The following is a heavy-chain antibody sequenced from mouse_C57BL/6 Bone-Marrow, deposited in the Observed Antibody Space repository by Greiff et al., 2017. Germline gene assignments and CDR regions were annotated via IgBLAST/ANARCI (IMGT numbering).Heavy chain of an antibody. J-gene: IGHJ2*01. Sequence: EVKLMESEGGLVQPGSSMKLSCTASGFTFSDYYMAWVRQVPEKGLEWVANINYDGSSTYYLDSLKSRFIISRDNAKNILYLQMSSLKSEDTATYYCAREEGYFGYWGQGTTRTVSS. CDR2: INYDGSST. CDR1: GFTFSDYY. V-gene: IGHV5-16*01. CDR3: AREEGYFGY.